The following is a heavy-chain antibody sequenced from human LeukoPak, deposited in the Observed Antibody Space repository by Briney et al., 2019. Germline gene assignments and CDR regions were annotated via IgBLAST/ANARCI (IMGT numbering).Heavy chain of an antibody. V-gene: IGHV3-11*01. CDR2: ISSSGSTI. CDR3: AREGGSRCSSTSCFNFDY. D-gene: IGHD2-2*01. Sequence: PGESLRLSCAASGFTFSDYYMSWIRQAPGKGLEWVSYISSSGSTIYYADSVKGRFTISRDNAKNSLYLQMKRLRAEATAVYYCAREGGSRCSSTSCFNFDYWGQGTLVTVSS. CDR1: GFTFSDYY. J-gene: IGHJ4*02.